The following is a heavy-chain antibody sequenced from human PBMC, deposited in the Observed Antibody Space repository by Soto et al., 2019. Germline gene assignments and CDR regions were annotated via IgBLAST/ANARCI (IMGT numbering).Heavy chain of an antibody. CDR2: ISYDGSNK. V-gene: IGHV3-30-3*01. J-gene: IGHJ6*02. D-gene: IGHD4-17*01. CDR3: AREGDYGDYFLSPSWYYGMDV. Sequence: QVQLVESGGGVVQPGRSLRLSCAASGFTFSSYAMHWVRQAPGKGLEWVAVISYDGSNKYYADSVKGRFTISRDNSKNTLYLQMNSLRAEDTAVYYCAREGDYGDYFLSPSWYYGMDVWGQGTTVTVSS. CDR1: GFTFSSYA.